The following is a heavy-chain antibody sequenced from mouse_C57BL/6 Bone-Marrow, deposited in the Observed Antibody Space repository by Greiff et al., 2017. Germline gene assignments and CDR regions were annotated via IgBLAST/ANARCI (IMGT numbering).Heavy chain of an antibody. CDR3: ARSALSYFGY. D-gene: IGHD6-1*01. J-gene: IGHJ2*01. Sequence: QVHVKQPGAELVKPGASVKLSCKASGYTFTSYWMHWVKQRPGQGLEWIGMIHPNSGSTNYNEKFKSKATLTVDKSSSTAYMQLSSLTSEVSAVYDGARSALSYFGYWGQGTTLTVSS. V-gene: IGHV1-64*01. CDR1: GYTFTSYW. CDR2: IHPNSGST.